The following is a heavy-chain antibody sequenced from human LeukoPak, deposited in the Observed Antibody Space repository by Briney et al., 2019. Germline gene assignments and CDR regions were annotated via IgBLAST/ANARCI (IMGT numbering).Heavy chain of an antibody. D-gene: IGHD6-19*01. CDR3: ARESVAGTGDY. CDR1: GGTFSSYA. J-gene: IGHJ4*02. Sequence: ASVKVSCKASGGTFSSYAISWVRQAPGQGLEWMGIINPSGGSTNYAQKFQGRVTMTRDTFTSTVYMELSSLRSEDTAVYYCARESVAGTGDYWGQGTLVTVSS. CDR2: INPSGGST. V-gene: IGHV1-46*01.